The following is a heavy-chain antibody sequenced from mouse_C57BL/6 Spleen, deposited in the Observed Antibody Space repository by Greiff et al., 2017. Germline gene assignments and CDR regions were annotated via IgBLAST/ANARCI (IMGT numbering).Heavy chain of an antibody. J-gene: IGHJ3*01. Sequence: QVQLQQSGPGLVQPSPSLSITCTVSGFSLTSYGVHWVRQSPGQGLEWLGVIWSGGSTDYNACFISRLSISKDNSKSQVSFKLNSLQAHDTAMYDCARNPDGSGLAWFAYWGQGTLVTVS. V-gene: IGHV2-2*01. CDR1: GFSLTSYG. CDR3: ARNPDGSGLAWFAY. D-gene: IGHD3-2*02. CDR2: IWSGGST.